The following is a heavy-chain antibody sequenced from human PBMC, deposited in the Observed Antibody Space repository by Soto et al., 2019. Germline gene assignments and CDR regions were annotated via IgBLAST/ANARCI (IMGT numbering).Heavy chain of an antibody. CDR1: GFTFTGYY. CDR3: ARVVAANTEDYGMDV. CDR2: INPNSGGT. J-gene: IGHJ6*02. Sequence: GASVKVSCKTSGFTFTGYYMHWVRQAPGQGLEWMGWINPNSGGTNYAQKFQGWVTMTRDTSISTAYMELSRLRSDDTAVYYCARVVAANTEDYGMDVWGQGTTVTVSS. V-gene: IGHV1-2*04. D-gene: IGHD2-15*01.